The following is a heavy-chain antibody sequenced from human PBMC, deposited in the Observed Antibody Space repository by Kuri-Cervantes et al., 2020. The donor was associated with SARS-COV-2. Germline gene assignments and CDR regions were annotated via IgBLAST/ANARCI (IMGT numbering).Heavy chain of an antibody. Sequence: SETLSLTCTVSGGSISSGGYYWSWIRQHPGKGLEWIGYIYYSGSTYYNPSLKSRVTISVDTSKNQFSLKLSSVTAADTAVYYCAGWFGVVIRASYMDVWGKGTTVTVSS. D-gene: IGHD3-3*01. CDR3: AGWFGVVIRASYMDV. CDR1: GGSISSGGYY. CDR2: IYYSGST. V-gene: IGHV4-31*03. J-gene: IGHJ6*03.